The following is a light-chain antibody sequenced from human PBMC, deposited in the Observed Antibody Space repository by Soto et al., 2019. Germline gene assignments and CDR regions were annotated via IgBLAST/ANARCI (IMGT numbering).Light chain of an antibody. CDR3: QTYNSAPL. CDR2: LAS. V-gene: IGKV1-27*01. J-gene: IGKJ4*01. Sequence: DIQMTQSPSSLSASVGDRITITCRTSQGISNYLAWYQQKSGEVPKLLIYLASTLRSGVPSRFSGSQSGTDFTLTISSLQPEDVAIYYCQTYNSAPLFGGGTKVEI. CDR1: QGISNY.